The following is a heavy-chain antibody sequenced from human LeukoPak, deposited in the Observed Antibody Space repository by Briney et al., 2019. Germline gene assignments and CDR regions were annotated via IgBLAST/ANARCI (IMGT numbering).Heavy chain of an antibody. CDR2: IYYSGST. V-gene: IGHV4-59*01. CDR1: GGSISSYH. D-gene: IGHD3-3*01. J-gene: IGHJ4*02. CDR3: ARGIRGSYDFWSGYQPFDY. Sequence: PSETLSLTCTVSGGSISSYHWSWIRQPPGKGLEWIGYIYYSGSTNYNPSLKSRVTISVDTSKNQFSLKLSSVTAADTAVYYCARGIRGSYDFWSGYQPFDYWGQGTLVTVSS.